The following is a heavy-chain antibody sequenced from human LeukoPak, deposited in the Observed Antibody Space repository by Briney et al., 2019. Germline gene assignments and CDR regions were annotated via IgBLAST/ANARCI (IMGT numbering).Heavy chain of an antibody. Sequence: QSGGSLRLSCAASGFTFSNSAMSWVRQAPGKGLEWVSTLSGSGITTYYADSVKGRFTISRDNSKNTLYLQMNSLRAEDTAVYYCAKDRLAVAGTVRVYDYWGQGTLVTVSS. CDR1: GFTFSNSA. CDR2: LSGSGITT. CDR3: AKDRLAVAGTVRVYDY. D-gene: IGHD6-19*01. J-gene: IGHJ4*02. V-gene: IGHV3-23*01.